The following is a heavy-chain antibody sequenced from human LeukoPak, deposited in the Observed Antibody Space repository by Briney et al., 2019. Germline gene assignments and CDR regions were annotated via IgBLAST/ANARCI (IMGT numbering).Heavy chain of an antibody. Sequence: GGSLRLSCAASGFTFSSYGMHWVRQAPGKGLEWVAFIRYDGSNKYYADSVKGRFTISRDNSKNTLYLQMNSLRAEDTAVYYCAKVLGDQWFGENYYFDYWGQGTLVTVSS. CDR1: GFTFSSYG. D-gene: IGHD3-10*01. V-gene: IGHV3-30*02. CDR3: AKVLGDQWFGENYYFDY. J-gene: IGHJ4*02. CDR2: IRYDGSNK.